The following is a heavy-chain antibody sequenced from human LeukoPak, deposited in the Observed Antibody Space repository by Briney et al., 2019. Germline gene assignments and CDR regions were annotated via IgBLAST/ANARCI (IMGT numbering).Heavy chain of an antibody. D-gene: IGHD6-19*01. CDR1: GFTFSSYA. CDR2: ISGSGGST. V-gene: IGHV3-23*01. J-gene: IGHJ4*02. Sequence: SGGSLRLSCAASGFTFSSYAMSRVRQAPGKGLEWVSAISGSGGSTYYADSVKGRFTISRDNSKNTLYLQMNSLRAEDTAVYYCAKSWAVAGTFSEDYWGQGTLVTVSS. CDR3: AKSWAVAGTFSEDY.